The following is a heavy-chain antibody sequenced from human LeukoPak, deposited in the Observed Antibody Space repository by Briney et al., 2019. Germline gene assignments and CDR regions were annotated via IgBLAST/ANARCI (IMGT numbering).Heavy chain of an antibody. V-gene: IGHV4-39*07. Sequence: SETLSLTCTVSGDSISSSSYYWGWIRQPPGKGLEWIGSIYYSGSTYYNPSLKSRVTISIDTSKNQFSLKLNSVTAADTAVYYCARSSYYYAADAFDIWGQGTMVTVSS. CDR1: GDSISSSSYY. D-gene: IGHD3-10*01. CDR3: ARSSYYYAADAFDI. CDR2: IYYSGST. J-gene: IGHJ3*02.